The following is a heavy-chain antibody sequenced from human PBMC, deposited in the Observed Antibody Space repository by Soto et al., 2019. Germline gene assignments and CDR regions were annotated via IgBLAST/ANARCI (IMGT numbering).Heavy chain of an antibody. CDR1: GXSLSSGDF. D-gene: IGHD3-22*01. J-gene: IGHJ5*02. CDR2: IYHSGTT. Sequence: XTLSLPCAVSGXSLSSGDFWGWILQPPGKGPEWLWSIYHSGTTYYNPSVKGRVTISVDTPKNQFSLKMSSVTAADTAVYYCARDSSGYYWFDPWGQGTLVTVSS. V-gene: IGHV4-38-2*02. CDR3: ARDSSGYYWFDP.